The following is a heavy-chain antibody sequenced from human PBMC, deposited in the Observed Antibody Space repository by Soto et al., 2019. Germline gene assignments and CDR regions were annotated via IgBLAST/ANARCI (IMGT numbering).Heavy chain of an antibody. D-gene: IGHD2-2*01. V-gene: IGHV3-43D*04. CDR1: GFTFDDYA. J-gene: IGHJ6*02. CDR3: AKDIVPAANYYYYGMDV. CDR2: ISWDGGST. Sequence: PGGSLRLSCAASGFTFDDYAMHWVRQAPGKGLEWVSLISWDGGSTYYADSVKGRFTISRDNSKNSLYLQMNSLRAEDTALYYCAKDIVPAANYYYYGMDVWGQGTTVTVSS.